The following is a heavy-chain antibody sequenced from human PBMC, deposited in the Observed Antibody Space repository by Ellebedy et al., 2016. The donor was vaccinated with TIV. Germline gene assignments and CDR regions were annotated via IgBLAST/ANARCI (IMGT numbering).Heavy chain of an antibody. V-gene: IGHV3-30*03. CDR1: GFTLNNFA. CDR2: ISSDGSNT. J-gene: IGHJ4*02. Sequence: GESLKISCAASGFTLNNFAMHWVRQTPGRGLEWVAVISSDGSNTHYADSVKGRFTISRDNSKNTLYLEMNSLGPEDTAVYYCARDSGWYREADYWGQGTLVTVSS. CDR3: ARDSGWYREADY. D-gene: IGHD6-19*01.